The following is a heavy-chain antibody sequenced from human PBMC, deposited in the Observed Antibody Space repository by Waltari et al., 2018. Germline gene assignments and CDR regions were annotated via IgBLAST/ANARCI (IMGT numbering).Heavy chain of an antibody. J-gene: IGHJ4*02. CDR2: SWFDGRYE. D-gene: IGHD2-2*02. V-gene: IGHV3-30*02. CDR3: AKDAFGNTYLDF. Sequence: LGESGGGVVQEGGGLRLSCATSGFTFSNFGMHWVRQARGKGGGWVALSWFDGRYEFYSYSLILRFTVSRDKSARTRYLYMDSLRLDDTAMYYCAKDAFGNTYLDFWSQGTLVTVSS. CDR1: GFTFSNFG.